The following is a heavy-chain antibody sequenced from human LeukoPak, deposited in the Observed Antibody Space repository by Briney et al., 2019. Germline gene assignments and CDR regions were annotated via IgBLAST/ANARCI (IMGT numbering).Heavy chain of an antibody. J-gene: IGHJ4*02. CDR3: ARRRAVAGTYYFDY. CDR2: IYPGDSNT. CDR1: GYSFNTYW. Sequence: GESLKISCRGSGYSFNTYWIGWVRQMPGKGLEWMGIIYPGDSNTRYSPSFQGQVTISADKSISTAYLQWTSLKASDTAMYYCARRRAVAGTYYFDYWGQGTLVTVSS. D-gene: IGHD6-19*01. V-gene: IGHV5-51*01.